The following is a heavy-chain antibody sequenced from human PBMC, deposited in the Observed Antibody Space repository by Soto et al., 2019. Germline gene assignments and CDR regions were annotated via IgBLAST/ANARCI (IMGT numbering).Heavy chain of an antibody. D-gene: IGHD6-13*01. J-gene: IGHJ6*02. Sequence: SETLSLTCTVSGGSISSSSYYWGWIRQPPGKGLEWIGSIYYSGSTYYNPSLKSRVTISVDTSKNQFSLKLSSVTAADTAVYYCARLSDSSSWYLEPYGMDVWGQGTTVTVSS. CDR3: ARLSDSSSWYLEPYGMDV. CDR2: IYYSGST. V-gene: IGHV4-39*01. CDR1: GGSISSSSYY.